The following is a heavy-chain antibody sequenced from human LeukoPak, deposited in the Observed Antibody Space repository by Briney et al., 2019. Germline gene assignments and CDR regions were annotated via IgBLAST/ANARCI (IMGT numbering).Heavy chain of an antibody. Sequence: SETLSLTCTVSGGSISSSSYYWGWIRQPPGKGLEWIGSIYYSGSTYYNPSLKSRVTISVDTSKNQFSLKLSSVTAADTAVYYCARDGLWFGELLIDYWGQGTLVTVSS. D-gene: IGHD3-10*01. CDR1: GGSISSSSYY. CDR2: IYYSGST. J-gene: IGHJ4*02. V-gene: IGHV4-39*07. CDR3: ARDGLWFGELLIDY.